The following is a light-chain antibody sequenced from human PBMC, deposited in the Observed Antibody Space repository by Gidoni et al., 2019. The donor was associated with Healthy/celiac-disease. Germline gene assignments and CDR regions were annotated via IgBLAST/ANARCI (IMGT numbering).Light chain of an antibody. CDR2: GAS. V-gene: IGKV3-20*01. J-gene: IGKJ2*01. Sequence: ETVLTQSPGTLSLSPGERATLSCRASQSVSSSYLAWYQQKPGQAPRLLIYGASSRATGLPDRFSGSGSGTDFTLTISRLEPEDFAVYYCQQYGSSPYTFXQXTKLEIK. CDR3: QQYGSSPYT. CDR1: QSVSSSY.